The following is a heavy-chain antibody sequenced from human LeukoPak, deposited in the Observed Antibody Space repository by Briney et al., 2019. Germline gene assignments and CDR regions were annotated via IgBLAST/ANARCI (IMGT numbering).Heavy chain of an antibody. Sequence: GGSLRLSCAASGFTFSNAWMSWVRQAPGKGLEWVGRIKSKTDGGTTDYAAPVKGRFTISRDDSKNTLYLQMNSLKTGDTAVYYCTTGIVVVPAAMDRVDYWGQGTLVTVSS. D-gene: IGHD2-2*01. CDR2: IKSKTDGGTT. CDR3: TTGIVVVPAAMDRVDY. J-gene: IGHJ4*02. CDR1: GFTFSNAW. V-gene: IGHV3-15*01.